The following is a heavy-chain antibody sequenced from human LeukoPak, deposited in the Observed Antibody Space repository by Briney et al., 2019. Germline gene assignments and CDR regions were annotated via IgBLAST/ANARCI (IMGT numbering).Heavy chain of an antibody. CDR1: GFTLSSYW. J-gene: IGHJ5*02. Sequence: GGSLRLSCAASGFTLSSYWMSWVRQAPGKGLEWVANIKQDGSEKYYVDSVKGRFTISRDNAKNSLYLQMNSLRAEDTAVYYCARDCSHYGAEGYNWFDPWGQGTLVTVSS. CDR3: ARDCSHYGAEGYNWFDP. CDR2: IKQDGSEK. D-gene: IGHD4-17*01. V-gene: IGHV3-7*01.